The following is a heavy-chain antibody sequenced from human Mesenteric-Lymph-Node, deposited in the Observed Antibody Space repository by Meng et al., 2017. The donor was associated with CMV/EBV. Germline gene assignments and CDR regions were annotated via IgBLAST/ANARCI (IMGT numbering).Heavy chain of an antibody. Sequence: QEQLVQSGPEVEKPGASVKVSCKASGYTSTSFDINWVRQATGQGPEWMGWMKPNSGNTGYAQKFQGRVTLTRDTSISAAYMELSSLRSEDTAVYYWARGPAYSSGFPDCWGQGTLVTVSS. V-gene: IGHV1-8*02. D-gene: IGHD6-19*01. CDR2: MKPNSGNT. CDR3: ARGPAYSSGFPDC. CDR1: GYTSTSFD. J-gene: IGHJ4*02.